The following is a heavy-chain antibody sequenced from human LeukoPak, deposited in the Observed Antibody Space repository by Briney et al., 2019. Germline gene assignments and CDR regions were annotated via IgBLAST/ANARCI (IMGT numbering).Heavy chain of an antibody. CDR2: IHAGGGST. D-gene: IGHD3-22*01. CDR3: AYYDSSGYYYGRLRY. CDR1: GFTFTDHA. Sequence: GGSLRLSCAASGFTFTDHAMSWVRQTLDKGLEWVSSIHAGGGSTLYADSMKGRFTISRDNSKNTLFLQMNSLRADDTGLYFCAYYDSSGYYYGRLRYWGQGTPVTVSS. J-gene: IGHJ4*02. V-gene: IGHV3-23*01.